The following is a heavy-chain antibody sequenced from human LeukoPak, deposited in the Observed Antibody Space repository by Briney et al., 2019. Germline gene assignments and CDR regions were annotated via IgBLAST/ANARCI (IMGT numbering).Heavy chain of an antibody. Sequence: GGSLRLSCAASGFTFSSYGMHWVRQAPGKGLEWVAFIRYDGSNKYYADSVKGRFTISRDNSKNTLYLQMNSLRAEDTAVYYCAKDGPYGYSYGIRDFDYWGQGTLVTVS. CDR2: IRYDGSNK. V-gene: IGHV3-30*02. CDR1: GFTFSSYG. J-gene: IGHJ4*02. D-gene: IGHD5-18*01. CDR3: AKDGPYGYSYGIRDFDY.